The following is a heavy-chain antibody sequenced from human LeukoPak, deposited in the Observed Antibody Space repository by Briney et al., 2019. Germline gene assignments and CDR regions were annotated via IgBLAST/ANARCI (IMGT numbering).Heavy chain of an antibody. J-gene: IGHJ3*02. Sequence: PSETLSLTCTVSGGSISSSSYYWGWIRQPPGKGLEWIGSIYYSGSTYYNPSLKSRVTISVDTSKNQFSLKLSSVTAADTAVYYCARDPIVGTDAFDIWGQGTMVTVSS. CDR3: ARDPIVGTDAFDI. D-gene: IGHD1-26*01. CDR2: IYYSGST. V-gene: IGHV4-39*07. CDR1: GGSISSSSYY.